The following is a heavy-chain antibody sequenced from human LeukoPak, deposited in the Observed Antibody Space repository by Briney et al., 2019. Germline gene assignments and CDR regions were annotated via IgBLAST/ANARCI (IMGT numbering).Heavy chain of an antibody. CDR1: GGSISSYY. V-gene: IGHV4-59*01. J-gene: IGHJ4*02. D-gene: IGHD2/OR15-2a*01. CDR3: ARGYYVPAY. Sequence: SETLSLTCTVSGGSISSYYWSWIRQPPGKGLEWIGYIYYSGGTYYNPSLKSRVTISVDTSKNQFSLRLGSVTAADTAVYYCARGYYVPAYWGQGTLVTVSS. CDR2: IYYSGGT.